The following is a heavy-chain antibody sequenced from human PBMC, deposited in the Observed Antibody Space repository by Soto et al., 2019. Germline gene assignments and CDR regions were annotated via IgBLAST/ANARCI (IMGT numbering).Heavy chain of an antibody. V-gene: IGHV4-61*01. Sequence: SETLSLTCTVSGGSVSSDTHYWSWIRQPPGKRLEWIGFIYSSGRTNHHPSLKSRVTISVDTSKNQFSLKLNSVTAADTAVYYCARDNWNFGDYGMDVWGQGTTVTVS. CDR3: ARDNWNFGDYGMDV. CDR1: GGSVSSDTHY. D-gene: IGHD1-7*01. CDR2: IYSSGRT. J-gene: IGHJ6*02.